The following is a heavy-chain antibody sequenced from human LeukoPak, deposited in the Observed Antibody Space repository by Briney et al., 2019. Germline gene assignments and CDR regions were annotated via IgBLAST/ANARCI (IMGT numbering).Heavy chain of an antibody. CDR1: GAYISADY. CDR2: ISYSGST. D-gene: IGHD5-12*01. V-gene: IGHV4-59*08. Sequence: SETLSLTCDVSGAYISADYWIWISQPPGKGLEWIGYISYSGSTNYNSSLKSRVTISEDTSKNQFSLRLSSVTAADTAMYYCARRVPSGLVDSGGQGTLVTVSS. CDR3: ARRVPSGLVDS. J-gene: IGHJ4*02.